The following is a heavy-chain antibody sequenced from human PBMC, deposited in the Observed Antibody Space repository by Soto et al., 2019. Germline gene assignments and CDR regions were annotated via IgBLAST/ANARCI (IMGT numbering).Heavy chain of an antibody. CDR3: ARVNLREDSGYALDY. J-gene: IGHJ4*02. CDR2: IYYSGST. CDR1: GGSISSYY. V-gene: IGHV4-59*01. Sequence: SETLSLTCTVSGGSISSYYWSWIRQPPGKGLEWIGYIYYSGSTNYNPSLKSRVTISVDTSKNQFSLKLSSVTAADTAVDYCARVNLREDSGYALDYWGQGTLVTVSS. D-gene: IGHD5-12*01.